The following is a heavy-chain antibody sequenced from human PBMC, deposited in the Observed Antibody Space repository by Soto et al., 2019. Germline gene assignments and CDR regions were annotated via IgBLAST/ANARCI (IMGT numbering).Heavy chain of an antibody. CDR3: VSPFRSASSEY. CDR1: GFTFSSSW. CDR2: IKTDGSDK. V-gene: IGHV3-7*01. J-gene: IGHJ4*02. Sequence: EVQLVESGGDLVQPGGSLRLSCVASGFTFSSSWMSWVRHTPGKGLEWAASIKTDGSDKYYLDSVKGRFTISRDNTKNSLFLQMNSLRIEDTAMYYCVSPFRSASSEYWGQGTLVTVSS. D-gene: IGHD2-15*01.